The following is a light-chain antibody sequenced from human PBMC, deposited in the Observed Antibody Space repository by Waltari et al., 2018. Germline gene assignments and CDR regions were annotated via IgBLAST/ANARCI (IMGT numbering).Light chain of an antibody. CDR2: AGS. V-gene: IGKV1-39*01. CDR3: QQSYHSPWT. CDR1: KNIDKY. Sequence: DIQMTQSPSSLSASVGDTVTITCRASKNIDKYLNWYHQKSGNAPKLLIFAGSPLQTGVPSRFSGSGSGTDFTLTISDLQPEDFATYFCQQSYHSPWTFGLGTQVDIK. J-gene: IGKJ1*01.